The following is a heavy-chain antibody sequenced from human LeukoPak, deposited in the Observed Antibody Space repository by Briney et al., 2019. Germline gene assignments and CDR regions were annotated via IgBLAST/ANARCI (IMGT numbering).Heavy chain of an antibody. Sequence: ASVKVSCKASTYTFTSYEINWVRQATGQGLEWMGWMNPNNGNTGYAQKFQGRVTMTRDTSITTAYLALSSLESEDTAVYYCARGKVGATMNWLDPWGQGTLVTVFS. CDR3: ARGKVGATMNWLDP. V-gene: IGHV1-8*01. CDR1: TYTFTSYE. CDR2: MNPNNGNT. D-gene: IGHD1-26*01. J-gene: IGHJ5*02.